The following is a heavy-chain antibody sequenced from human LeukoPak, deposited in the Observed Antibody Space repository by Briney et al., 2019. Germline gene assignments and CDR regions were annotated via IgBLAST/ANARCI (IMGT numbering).Heavy chain of an antibody. J-gene: IGHJ4*02. CDR1: GYTFTGYY. Sequence: GASVKVSCKASGYTFTGYYMHWVRQAPGQGLEWMGWINTYNGKTNYVQNLQGRVTMTTDTSTTTAYMELRSLRSDDTAVYYCARDRYGMDSYFVYWGQGTLVTVPS. CDR2: INTYNGKT. CDR3: ARDRYGMDSYFVY. D-gene: IGHD3-16*02. V-gene: IGHV1-18*04.